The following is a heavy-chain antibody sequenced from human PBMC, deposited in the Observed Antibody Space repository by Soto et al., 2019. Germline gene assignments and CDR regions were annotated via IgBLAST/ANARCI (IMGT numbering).Heavy chain of an antibody. CDR1: GYTFTSYS. D-gene: IGHD3-22*01. V-gene: IGHV1-3*01. J-gene: IGHJ4*02. Sequence: ASVKVSCNASGYTFTSYSMHWVRQAPGQRLEWMGWINAGNGNTKYSQKFQGRVTITRDTSASTAYMELSSLRSEDTAVYYCARVYDSSGYYFYFDYWGQGTLVTVSS. CDR3: ARVYDSSGYYFYFDY. CDR2: INAGNGNT.